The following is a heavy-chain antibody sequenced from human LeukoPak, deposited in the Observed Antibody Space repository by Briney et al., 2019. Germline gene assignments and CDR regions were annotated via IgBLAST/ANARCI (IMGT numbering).Heavy chain of an antibody. CDR1: GFTLSSYW. CDR2: ISISGSTI. D-gene: IGHD5-12*01. CDR3: ARDRSGYSGYDFFDY. J-gene: IGHJ4*02. Sequence: GGSLRLSCAASGFTLSSYWMHWVRQAPGKGLEWVSYISISGSTIYYADSVKGRFTISRDNAKNSLYLQMNSLRAEDTAVYYCARDRSGYSGYDFFDYWGQGALVTVSS. V-gene: IGHV3-48*04.